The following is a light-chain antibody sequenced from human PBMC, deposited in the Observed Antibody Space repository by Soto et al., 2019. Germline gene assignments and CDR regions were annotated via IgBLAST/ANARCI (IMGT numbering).Light chain of an antibody. CDR1: QSVSGSD. Sequence: EVVLTQSPGTLSLSPGERATLSCRASQSVSGSDLAWYQQKPGQAPRLLISGVSNRATGTPDRFSGSGSGTDFTLTISSLEPEDFGVYYCQQRSNWPPVTFGGGTKVEIK. J-gene: IGKJ4*01. V-gene: IGKV3D-20*02. CDR3: QQRSNWPPVT. CDR2: GVS.